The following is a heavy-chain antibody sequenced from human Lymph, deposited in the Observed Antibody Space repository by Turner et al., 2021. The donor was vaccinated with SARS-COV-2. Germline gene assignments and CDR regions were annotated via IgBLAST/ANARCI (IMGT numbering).Heavy chain of an antibody. CDR2: ISYDGSDK. Sequence: QVQLVESGGGVVQPGRSLRLYCAASGFTFRSYAMHWVRQAPGKRLEWVAFISYDGSDKYYADSVKGRFTFSRDNSKNTLYLQMNSLRAEDTAVYYCARDRDSSGWVDYWGQGTLVTVSS. CDR1: GFTFRSYA. D-gene: IGHD3-22*01. V-gene: IGHV3-30*04. J-gene: IGHJ4*02. CDR3: ARDRDSSGWVDY.